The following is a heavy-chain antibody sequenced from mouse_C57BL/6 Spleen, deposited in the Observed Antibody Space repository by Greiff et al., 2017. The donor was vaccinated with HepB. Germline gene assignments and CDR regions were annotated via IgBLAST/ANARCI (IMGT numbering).Heavy chain of an antibody. CDR3: ARAVYGSSPLAMDY. CDR2: IYPGSGST. J-gene: IGHJ4*01. V-gene: IGHV1-55*01. D-gene: IGHD1-1*01. Sequence: VQLQQPGAELVKPGASVKMSCKASGYTFTSYWITWVKQRPGQGLEWIGDIYPGSGSTNYNEKFKSKATLTVDTSSSTAYMQLSSLTSEDSAVYYCARAVYGSSPLAMDYWGQGTSVTVSS. CDR1: GYTFTSYW.